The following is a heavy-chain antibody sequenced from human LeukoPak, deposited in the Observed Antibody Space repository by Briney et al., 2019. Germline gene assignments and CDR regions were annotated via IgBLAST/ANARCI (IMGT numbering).Heavy chain of an antibody. CDR2: IIPILGIA. CDR3: ARAARFDAFDI. CDR1: GGTFSSYA. V-gene: IGHV1-69*04. J-gene: IGHJ3*02. Sequence: GASVKVSCKASGGTFSSYAISWVRQAPGQGLEWMGRIIPILGIANYAQKFQGRVTMTRNTSISTAYMELSSLRSEDTAVYYYARAARFDAFDIWGQGTMVTVSS. D-gene: IGHD6-25*01.